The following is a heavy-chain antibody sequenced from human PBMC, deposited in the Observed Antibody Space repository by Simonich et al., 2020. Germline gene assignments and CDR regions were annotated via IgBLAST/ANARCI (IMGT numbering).Heavy chain of an antibody. CDR1: GFTFSSYS. V-gene: IGHV3-21*01. D-gene: IGHD6-19*01. CDR3: ARWIAVAGTGAYGMDV. J-gene: IGHJ6*02. CDR2: ISSSSSYI. Sequence: EVQLVESGGGLVKPGGSLRLSCAASGFTFSSYSMNWVRQAPGKGLEWVSSISSSSSYIYYADSVKDRYTNTRDNAKNSQYLQENSQRAEDTAVYYCARWIAVAGTGAYGMDVWGQGTTVTVSS.